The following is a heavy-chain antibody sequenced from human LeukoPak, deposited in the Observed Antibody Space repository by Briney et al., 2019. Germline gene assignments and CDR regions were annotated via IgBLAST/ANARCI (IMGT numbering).Heavy chain of an antibody. V-gene: IGHV3-74*01. D-gene: IGHD6-13*01. CDR1: GFTLSNYW. J-gene: IGHJ4*02. CDR2: LHSNGAFT. Sequence: GGSLRLSCSASGFTLSNYWMHWVRQAPGKGLVWVARLHSNGAFTTYADSVRGRFTVSRDDAKSSLFLQMNSLRAEDTAVYYCAREMGSTWNVPIDYWGQGTLVTVSS. CDR3: AREMGSTWNVPIDY.